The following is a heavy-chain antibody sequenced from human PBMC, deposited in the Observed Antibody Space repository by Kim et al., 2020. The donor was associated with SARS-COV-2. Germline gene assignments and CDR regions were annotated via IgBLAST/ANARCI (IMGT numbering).Heavy chain of an antibody. V-gene: IGHV3-11*01. Sequence: VKGRFATSRDNAKNALYLQMNSLRAGDAAVYYCAGEGGPTGTACLKALDYWGQGTLVTVSS. D-gene: IGHD4-17*01. CDR3: AGEGGPTGTACLKALDY. J-gene: IGHJ4*02.